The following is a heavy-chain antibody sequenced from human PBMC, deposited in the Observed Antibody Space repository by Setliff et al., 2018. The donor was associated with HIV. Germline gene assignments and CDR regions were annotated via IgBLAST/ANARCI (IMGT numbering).Heavy chain of an antibody. V-gene: IGHV4-34*01. J-gene: IGHJ4*02. CDR3: ARVYYGDLEY. CDR1: GESFSGYY. CDR2: INHRGST. Sequence: SETLSLTCAVYGESFSGYYWNWIRQPPGKGLEWIGEINHRGSTNYNPSLKSRVTMSVDTSKNQFSLNLSSVTAADTAVYFCARVYYGDLEYWGQGTLVTVSS. D-gene: IGHD4-17*01.